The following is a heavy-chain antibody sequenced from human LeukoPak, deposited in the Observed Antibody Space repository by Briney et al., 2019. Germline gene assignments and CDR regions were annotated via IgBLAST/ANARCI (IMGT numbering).Heavy chain of an antibody. CDR2: IDTVGDT. V-gene: IGHV3-13*01. CDR3: ARLTTGPFYFDY. J-gene: IGHJ4*02. CDR1: GFTFSSSV. D-gene: IGHD3-22*01. Sequence: GGSLRLSCAASGFTFSSSVMSWVRQAPGKGLEWVSAIDTVGDTYYPGSVKGRFTISRDNAKNSLYVQMNSLRAEDTAVYYCARLTTGPFYFDYWGQGTLVTVSS.